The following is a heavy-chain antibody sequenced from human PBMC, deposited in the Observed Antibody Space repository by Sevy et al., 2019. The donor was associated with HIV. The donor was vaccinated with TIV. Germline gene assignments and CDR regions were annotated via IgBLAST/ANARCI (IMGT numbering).Heavy chain of an antibody. CDR1: GYTFTGYY. V-gene: IGHV1-2*04. CDR3: AREGVGAARHQWDYYYYYYYMDV. D-gene: IGHD6-6*01. J-gene: IGHJ6*03. CDR2: INPNSGGT. Sequence: ASVKVSCKASGYTFTGYYMHWVRQAPGQGLEWMGWINPNSGGTNYAQRFQGWVTMTRDTSISTAYMELSRLRSDDTAVYYCAREGVGAARHQWDYYYYYYYMDVWGKWTTVTVSS.